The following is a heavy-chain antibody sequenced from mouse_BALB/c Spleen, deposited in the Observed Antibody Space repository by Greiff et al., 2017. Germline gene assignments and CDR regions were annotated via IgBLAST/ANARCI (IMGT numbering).Heavy chain of an antibody. CDR2: ISSGGST. CDR1: GFTFSSYA. J-gene: IGHJ3*01. CDR3: AREYRYDGAWFAY. V-gene: IGHV5-6-5*01. D-gene: IGHD2-14*01. Sequence: EVHLVESGGGLVKPGGSLKLSCAASGFTFSSYAMSWVRQTPEKRLEWVASISSGGSTYYPDSVKGRFTISRDNARNILYLQMSSLRSEDTAMYYCAREYRYDGAWFAYWGQGTLVTVSA.